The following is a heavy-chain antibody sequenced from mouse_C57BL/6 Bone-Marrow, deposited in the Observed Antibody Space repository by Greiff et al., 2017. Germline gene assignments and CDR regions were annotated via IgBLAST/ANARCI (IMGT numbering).Heavy chain of an antibody. Sequence: QVQLKESGAELARPGASVKLSCKASGYTFTSYGISWVKQRTGQGLEWIGEIYPRSGNTYYNEKFKGKATLTADKSSSTAYMELRSLTSEDSAVYYCARNGYKTWYIDDWGKGTTVTVAS. CDR1: GYTFTSYG. CDR3: ARNGYKTWYIDD. D-gene: IGHD2-2*01. J-gene: IGHJ1*03. CDR2: IYPRSGNT. V-gene: IGHV1-81*01.